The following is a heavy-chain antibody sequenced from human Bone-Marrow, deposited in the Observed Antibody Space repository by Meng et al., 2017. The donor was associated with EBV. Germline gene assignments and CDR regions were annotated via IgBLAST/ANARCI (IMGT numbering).Heavy chain of an antibody. CDR2: IYHRGTT. CDR3: AMAQSYDSDGYYAYYFDY. D-gene: IGHD3-22*01. V-gene: IGHV4-4*02. Sequence: GERKGSGTGLVKPSGILSLTGELSDGSTSNIYCWSWVRKSPGKCLHWIAEIYHRGTTNYHWSLKSRVTISLDESKNQLSLKLTSVTAADTAVYFCAMAQSYDSDGYYAYYFDYWGQGTLVTVSS. J-gene: IGHJ4*02. CDR1: DGSTSNIYC.